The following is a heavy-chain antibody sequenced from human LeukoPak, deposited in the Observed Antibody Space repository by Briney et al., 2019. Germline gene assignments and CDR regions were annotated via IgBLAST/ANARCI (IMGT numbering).Heavy chain of an antibody. D-gene: IGHD3-3*01. Sequence: GASVKVSCKASGYTFTRYGISWVRQAPGQGLEWMGWISAYNGNTNYAQKLQGRVTMTTDTSTSTAYMELRSLRSEDTAVYYCARQDSITIFGVVIMGWFDPWGQGTLVTVSS. J-gene: IGHJ5*02. CDR1: GYTFTRYG. CDR3: ARQDSITIFGVVIMGWFDP. CDR2: ISAYNGNT. V-gene: IGHV1-18*01.